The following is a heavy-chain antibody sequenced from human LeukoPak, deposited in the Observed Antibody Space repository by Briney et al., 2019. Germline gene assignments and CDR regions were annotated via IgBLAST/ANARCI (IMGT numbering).Heavy chain of an antibody. CDR1: GGSISSSSYS. Sequence: PSETLSLTCTVSGGSISSSSYSWGWIRQPPGKGLEWIGSIYYSGSTYYNPSLKSRVTISVDTSKNQFSLKLSSVTAADTAVYYCVRGGNDYGDYVRAFDIWGQGTMVTVSS. J-gene: IGHJ3*02. V-gene: IGHV4-39*01. D-gene: IGHD4-17*01. CDR2: IYYSGST. CDR3: VRGGNDYGDYVRAFDI.